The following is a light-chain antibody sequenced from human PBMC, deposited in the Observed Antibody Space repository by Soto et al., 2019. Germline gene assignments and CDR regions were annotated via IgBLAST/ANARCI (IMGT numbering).Light chain of an antibody. CDR2: EVS. CDR3: QSYDSSLSGSYV. J-gene: IGLJ1*01. Sequence: QSALTQPPSASGSPGQSVTISCTGNSSDIGNNNYVSWYQQHPGKAPKLMIYEVSKRPSGVPDRFSGSKSGNTASLTVSGLQAEDEADYYCQSYDSSLSGSYVFGTGTKVTVL. V-gene: IGLV2-8*01. CDR1: SSDIGNNNY.